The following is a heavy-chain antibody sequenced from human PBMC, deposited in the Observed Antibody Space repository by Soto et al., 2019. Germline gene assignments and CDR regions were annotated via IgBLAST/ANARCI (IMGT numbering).Heavy chain of an antibody. CDR2: IYYSGST. CDR1: GGSISSSSYY. CDR3: ARLLRHNYYGMDV. Sequence: QLQLQESGPGLVKPSETLSLTCTDSGGSISSSSYYWGWIRQPPGKGLEWIGSIYYSGSTYYNPSLKSRVTISVDTSKNQFSLKLSSVTAADTAVYYCARLLRHNYYGMDVWGQGTTVTVSS. V-gene: IGHV4-39*01. D-gene: IGHD5-12*01. J-gene: IGHJ6*02.